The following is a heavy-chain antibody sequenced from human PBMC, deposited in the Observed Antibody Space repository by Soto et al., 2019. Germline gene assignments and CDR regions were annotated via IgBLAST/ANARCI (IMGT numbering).Heavy chain of an antibody. CDR3: ARGKWAGAATPIEY. V-gene: IGHV3-53*01. J-gene: IGHJ4*02. Sequence: EVQLVESGGGLIQPGGSLRLSCAASGFTVRSNYMSWVRQAPGKGLEWVSVIYSGGSTYYADSVKGRFTISRDNSKNTLSLQMNSLRAEDTAVYYCARGKWAGAATPIEYWGQGTLVTVSS. CDR2: IYSGGST. D-gene: IGHD2-15*01. CDR1: GFTVRSNY.